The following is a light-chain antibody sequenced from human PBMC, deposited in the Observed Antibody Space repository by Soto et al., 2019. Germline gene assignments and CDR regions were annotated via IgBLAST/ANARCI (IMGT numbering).Light chain of an antibody. J-gene: IGKJ2*01. CDR1: QSVXXXY. Sequence: EIVLTQSPGTLSLSPGERATLSXRASQSVXXXYXAWYQQKPGQAPRLLIYGASSRATGIPDRFSGSGSGTDFTLTISRLEPEDFVVYYCQQYGSSHTFGQGTKLEIK. V-gene: IGKV3-20*01. CDR3: QQYGSSHT. CDR2: GAS.